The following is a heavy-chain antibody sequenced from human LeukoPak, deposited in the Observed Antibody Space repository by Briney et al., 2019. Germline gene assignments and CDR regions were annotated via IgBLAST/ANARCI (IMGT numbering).Heavy chain of an antibody. V-gene: IGHV4-61*10. CDR2: IYYSGST. D-gene: IGHD6-13*01. J-gene: IGHJ4*02. CDR1: GGSISSGSYY. CDR3: ARTLIAAAGTGPLFDY. Sequence: PSETLSLTCTVSGGSISSGSYYWSWIRQPAGKGLEWIGYIYYSGSTNYNPSLKSRVTISVDTSKNQFSLKLSPVTAADTAVYYCARTLIAAAGTGPLFDYWGQGTLVTVSS.